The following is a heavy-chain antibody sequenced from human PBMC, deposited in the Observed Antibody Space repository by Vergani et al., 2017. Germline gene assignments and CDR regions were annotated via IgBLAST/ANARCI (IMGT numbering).Heavy chain of an antibody. CDR3: ARASYFYVCSICFSVIDY. Sequence: EVQLGESGGGLVQPGGSLRLSCAASGFTLSSYGVNWVRQAPGKGLEWVSYISSSRSTIYYVDSVKGRFTISRYNAKNSLYLQMNSLRAEDTDVYYCARASYFYVCSICFSVIDYWGQGTLVTVSS. V-gene: IGHV3-48*01. CDR2: ISSSRSTI. CDR1: GFTLSSYG. J-gene: IGHJ4*02. D-gene: IGHD3-22*01.